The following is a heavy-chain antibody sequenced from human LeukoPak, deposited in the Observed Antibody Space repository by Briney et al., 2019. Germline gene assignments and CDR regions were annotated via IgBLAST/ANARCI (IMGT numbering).Heavy chain of an antibody. Sequence: ASVKVSCKASGGTFSSYAISWVRQAPGQGLEWMGWINPNSGGTNYAQKFQGRVTMTRDTSISTAYMELSRLRSDDTAVYYCAIQSAYWGQGTLVTVSS. J-gene: IGHJ4*02. V-gene: IGHV1-2*02. CDR2: INPNSGGT. CDR3: AIQSAY. CDR1: GGTFSSYA.